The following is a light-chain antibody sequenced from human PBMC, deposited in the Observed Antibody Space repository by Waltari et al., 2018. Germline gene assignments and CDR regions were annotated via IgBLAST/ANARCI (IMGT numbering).Light chain of an antibody. Sequence: SYELPQPPSVSVSPGQTASITCSGDLLGNNYASWYQQKPGQSPLLVVYQDTKRPSGIPERFSGSKSGNAATLTISGTQAMDEADYYCQALGTAAWVFGGGTKLTVL. CDR2: QDT. CDR3: QALGTAAWV. V-gene: IGLV3-1*01. J-gene: IGLJ3*02. CDR1: LLGNNY.